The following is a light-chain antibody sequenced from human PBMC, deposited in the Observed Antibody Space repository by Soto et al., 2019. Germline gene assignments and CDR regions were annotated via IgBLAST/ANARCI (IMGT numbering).Light chain of an antibody. J-gene: IGLJ1*01. V-gene: IGLV2-14*03. CDR1: MRDVGAYNL. CDR2: EVN. Sequence: QSALTQPASVSGSPGQSITISCAGTMRDVGAYNLVSWYQQYPGKAPKLIIYEVNNRPSGVSGRFSGSKSDTTAYLTISGLQAEDEADYYCSSYSDSDTKVFGTGTKLTVL. CDR3: SSYSDSDTKV.